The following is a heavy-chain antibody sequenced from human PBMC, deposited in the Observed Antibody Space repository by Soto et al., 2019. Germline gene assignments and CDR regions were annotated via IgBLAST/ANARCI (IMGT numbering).Heavy chain of an antibody. CDR2: IPQDGVDG. D-gene: IGHD2-21*02. CDR1: GFTFSMYS. V-gene: IGHV3-7*03. J-gene: IGHJ6*02. Sequence: GGSLRLSXEVSGFTFSMYSMSWVRQSPGKGLEWVAKIPQDGVDGHYADSVKGRFIISRDNGKNSLHLQLNNLRAEDTAVYYCARDHLILPAHDFFYGSDVWGRGATVTVSS. CDR3: ARDHLILPAHDFFYGSDV.